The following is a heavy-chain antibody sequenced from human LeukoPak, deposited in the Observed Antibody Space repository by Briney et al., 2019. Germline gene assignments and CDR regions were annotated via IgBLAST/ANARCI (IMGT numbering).Heavy chain of an antibody. D-gene: IGHD3-3*01. CDR1: GFTFSSYA. J-gene: IGHJ4*02. CDR2: ISGSGGST. V-gene: IGHV3-23*01. CDR3: AKDLKGDFWSGYYTDPGY. Sequence: GGSLRLSCAASGFTFSSYAMSWVRQAPGKGLEWVSAISGSGGSTYYADSVKGRFTISRDNSKNTLYLQMNSLSAEDTAVYYCAKDLKGDFWSGYYTDPGYWGQGTLVTVSS.